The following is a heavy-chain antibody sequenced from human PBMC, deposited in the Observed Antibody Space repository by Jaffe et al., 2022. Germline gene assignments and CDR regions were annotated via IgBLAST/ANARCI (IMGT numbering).Heavy chain of an antibody. J-gene: IGHJ6*03. V-gene: IGHV3-23*01. CDR2: ISGSGGST. CDR1: GFTFSSYA. CDR3: AKSSNYVRSDYYYYYYMDV. Sequence: EVQLLESGGGLVQPGGSLRLSCAASGFTFSSYAMSWVRQAPGKGLEWVSAISGSGGSTYYADSVKGRFTISRDNSKNTLYLQMNSLRAEDTAVYYCAKSSNYVRSDYYYYYYMDVWGKGTTVTVSS. D-gene: IGHD4-4*01.